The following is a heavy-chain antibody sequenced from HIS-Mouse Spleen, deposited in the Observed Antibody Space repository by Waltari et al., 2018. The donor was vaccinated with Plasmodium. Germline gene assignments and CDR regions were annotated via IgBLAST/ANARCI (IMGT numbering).Heavy chain of an antibody. CDR2: IYYSGST. J-gene: IGHJ4*02. D-gene: IGHD1-7*01. CDR3: ARDRITGTSYFDY. CDR1: GCPLSRSSSS. V-gene: IGHV4-39*07. Sequence: QLQLQESGPGLVKPSEPLSLTCTVSGCPLSRSSSSWGWFRQPPGKGLEWIGSIYYSGSTYYNPSLKSRVTISVDTSKNQFSLKLSSVTAADTAVYYCARDRITGTSYFDYWGQGTLVTVSS.